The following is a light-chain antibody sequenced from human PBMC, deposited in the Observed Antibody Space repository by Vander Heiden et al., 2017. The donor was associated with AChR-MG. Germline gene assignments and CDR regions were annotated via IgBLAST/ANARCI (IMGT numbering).Light chain of an antibody. V-gene: IGLV2-14*01. CDR2: DVS. CDR3: SSYTSSSTLV. J-gene: IGLJ2*01. Sequence: SALTPPASVSGSPGQSITITCTGTSSDVGGYNYVSWYQQHAGKATTLMIYDVSNRPAGVSIRFSGSKSGNTASLTIAGLQAEDEADYYCSSYTSSSTLVFGGGTKLTVL. CDR1: SSDVGGYNY.